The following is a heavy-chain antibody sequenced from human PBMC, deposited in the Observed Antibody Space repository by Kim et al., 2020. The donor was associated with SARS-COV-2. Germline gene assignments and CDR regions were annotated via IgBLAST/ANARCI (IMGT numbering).Heavy chain of an antibody. CDR2: IYPGDSDT. CDR3: ARLRNSSSWYGSPNWFDP. CDR1: GYSFTSYW. Sequence: GESLKISCKGSGYSFTSYWIGWVRQMPGKGLEWMGIIYPGDSDTRYSPSFQGHVTISADKSISTAYLQWSSLKASDTAMYYCARLRNSSSWYGSPNWFDPWGQGTLVTVSS. V-gene: IGHV5-51*01. D-gene: IGHD6-13*01. J-gene: IGHJ5*02.